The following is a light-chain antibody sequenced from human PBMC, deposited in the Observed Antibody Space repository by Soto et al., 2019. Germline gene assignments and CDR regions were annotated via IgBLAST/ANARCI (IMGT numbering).Light chain of an antibody. CDR2: DVS. CDR3: TSYTKSSTLYV. V-gene: IGLV2-14*01. J-gene: IGLJ1*01. Sequence: QSALTQPASVSASPGQSITISCTGTSSDVGSYNYVSWYQQQPGKAPKLMIYDVSHRPSGVSNRFAGSKSGNTASLTISGLQAEDEADYYCTSYTKSSTLYVFGTGTKVTVL. CDR1: SSDVGSYNY.